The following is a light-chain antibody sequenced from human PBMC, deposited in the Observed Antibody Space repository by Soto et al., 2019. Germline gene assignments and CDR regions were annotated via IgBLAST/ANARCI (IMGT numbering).Light chain of an antibody. Sequence: QSVLTQPPSASGTPGQRVTISCSGSSSNIGINTVNWYHQLPGTAPKLLIYSNNQRPSEVPDRFSGSKSGTSASLAISGLQSEDEADYYCAAWDDSLNGVVFGGGTKLTVL. CDR1: SSNIGINT. CDR3: AAWDDSLNGVV. CDR2: SNN. V-gene: IGLV1-44*01. J-gene: IGLJ2*01.